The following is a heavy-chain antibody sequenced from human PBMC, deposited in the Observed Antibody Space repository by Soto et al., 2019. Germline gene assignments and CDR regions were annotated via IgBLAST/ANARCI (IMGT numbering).Heavy chain of an antibody. D-gene: IGHD2-15*01. V-gene: IGHV4-39*01. CDR1: GVSIHNSHSF. Sequence: KPSETLSLTCAVSGVSIHNSHSFWGWIRQPPGKGLEFIGSMYYSGGANYNPSLKSRVTISLDTSKNQFSLTVNSVTAADTAIYYCGRVVEGATRHTDFGSWGQGTLVTVSS. J-gene: IGHJ5*01. CDR3: GRVVEGATRHTDFGS. CDR2: MYYSGGA.